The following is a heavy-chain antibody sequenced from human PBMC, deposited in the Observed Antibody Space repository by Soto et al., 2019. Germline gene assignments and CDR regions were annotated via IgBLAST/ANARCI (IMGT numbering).Heavy chain of an antibody. J-gene: IGHJ5*02. Sequence: SETLSLTCTVSGGSISISSYYWCWIRHPPGKGLEWIGSIYYSGSTYYNPSLKSRVTISVDTSKNQFSLKLSSVTAADTAVYYCARLGLPKEKRWFDPWGQGTLVTVSS. V-gene: IGHV4-39*01. CDR1: GGSISISSYY. CDR2: IYYSGST. CDR3: ARLGLPKEKRWFDP.